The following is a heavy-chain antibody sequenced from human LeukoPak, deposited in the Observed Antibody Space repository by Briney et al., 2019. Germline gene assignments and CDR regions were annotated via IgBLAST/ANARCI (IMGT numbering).Heavy chain of an antibody. CDR3: ASYYYDSSGYYYYGMDV. D-gene: IGHD3-22*01. Sequence: PGGSLRLSCAASGFTFGGYGMHWVRQAPGKGLEWVAVIWYDGSNKYHADSVKGRFTISRDNSKNTLWLQMDSLRAEDTAVYYCASYYYDSSGYYYYGMDVWGQGTTVTVSS. V-gene: IGHV3-33*01. CDR1: GFTFGGYG. J-gene: IGHJ6*02. CDR2: IWYDGSNK.